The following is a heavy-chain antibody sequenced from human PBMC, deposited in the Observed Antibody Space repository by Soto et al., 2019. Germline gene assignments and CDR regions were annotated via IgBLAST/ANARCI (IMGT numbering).Heavy chain of an antibody. D-gene: IGHD3-22*01. CDR1: GYTFTGYY. V-gene: IGHV1-2*02. J-gene: IGHJ3*02. CDR2: INPNHGGT. Sequence: QVQLVQSAAGVKKPGASVKVSCKSSGYTFTGYYMHWVRQAPGQGLEWMGWINPNHGGTNDAQKFQGRVTRTRDTSISTAYMELTSLKSEDTAVYYCEVGIWYDSSGWRPTGDDNFDIWGQRTMVTVSS. CDR3: EVGIWYDSSGWRPTGDDNFDI.